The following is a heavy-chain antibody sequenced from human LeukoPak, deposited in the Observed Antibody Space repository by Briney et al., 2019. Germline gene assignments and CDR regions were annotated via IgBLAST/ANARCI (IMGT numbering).Heavy chain of an antibody. CDR3: ARSSGYYDSSGYYYFDY. V-gene: IGHV4-34*01. J-gene: IGHJ4*02. D-gene: IGHD3-22*01. CDR1: GASFSGYY. CDR2: INHSGST. Sequence: PSETLSLTCAVYGASFSGYYWSWIRQPPGKGLEWIGEINHSGSTNYNPSLKSRVTISVDTSKNQFSLKLSSVTAADTAVYYCARSSGYYDSSGYYYFDYWGQGTLVTVSS.